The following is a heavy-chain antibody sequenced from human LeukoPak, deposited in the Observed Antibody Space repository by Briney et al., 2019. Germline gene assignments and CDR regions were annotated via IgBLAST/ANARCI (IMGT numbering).Heavy chain of an antibody. Sequence: PGGSLRLSCAASGFTFSSYSMNWVRQAPGKGLEWVSSISSSSSYLYYADSVKGRFTISRDNAKNSLYLQMNSLRAEDTAVYYCAREQWVAVKDYYYGMDVWGQGTTVTVSS. V-gene: IGHV3-21*01. CDR1: GFTFSSYS. J-gene: IGHJ6*02. CDR2: ISSSSSYL. CDR3: AREQWVAVKDYYYGMDV. D-gene: IGHD6-19*01.